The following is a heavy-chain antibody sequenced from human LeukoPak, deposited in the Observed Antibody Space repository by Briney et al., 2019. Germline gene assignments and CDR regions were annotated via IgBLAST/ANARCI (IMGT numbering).Heavy chain of an antibody. D-gene: IGHD3-3*01. CDR1: GGSISSSSYY. CDR2: IYYSGST. CDR3: ARQHDSYYYYYVDV. J-gene: IGHJ6*03. V-gene: IGHV4-39*01. Sequence: SETLSLTCTVSGGSISSSSYYWGWIRQPPGKGLEWIGSIYYSGSTYYNPSLKSRVTISVDTSKNQFSLKPSSVTAADTAVYYCARQHDSYYYYYVDVWGKGTTVTVSS.